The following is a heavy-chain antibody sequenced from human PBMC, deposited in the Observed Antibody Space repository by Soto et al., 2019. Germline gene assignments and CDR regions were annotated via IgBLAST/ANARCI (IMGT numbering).Heavy chain of an antibody. CDR2: IIPIFGTA. J-gene: IGHJ6*02. V-gene: IGHV1-69*13. D-gene: IGHD6-13*01. Sequence: GASVKVSCKASGGTFSSYAISWVRQAPGQGLEWMGGIIPIFGTANYAQKFQGRVTITADESTSTAYMELSSLRSEDTAVYYCARGPDSSNYYYYGMDVWGQGTTVTVS. CDR3: ARGPDSSNYYYYGMDV. CDR1: GGTFSSYA.